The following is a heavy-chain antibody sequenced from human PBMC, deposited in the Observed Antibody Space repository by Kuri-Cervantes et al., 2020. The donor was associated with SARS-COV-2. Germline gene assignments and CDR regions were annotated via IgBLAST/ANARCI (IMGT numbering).Heavy chain of an antibody. Sequence: GGSLRLSCAASGFTFSDYYMSWIRQAPGKGLEWVSYISSSSSYTNYADSVKGRFTISRDNSKNTLYLQMNSLRAEDTAVYYCARDRGYSYGYFYYWGQGTLVTVSS. J-gene: IGHJ4*02. CDR2: ISSSSSYT. CDR1: GFTFSDYY. D-gene: IGHD5-18*01. CDR3: ARDRGYSYGYFYY. V-gene: IGHV3-11*06.